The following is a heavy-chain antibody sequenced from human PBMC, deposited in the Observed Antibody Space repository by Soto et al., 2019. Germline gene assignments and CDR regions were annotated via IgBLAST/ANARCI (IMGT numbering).Heavy chain of an antibody. CDR1: GFTFSSYA. Sequence: GGSLRLSCAASGFTFSSYAMHWVRQAPGKGLEWVAVISYDGSNKYYADSVKGRFTISRDNSKNTLYLQMNSLRAEDTAVYYCARGAVVVITSGAFDIWGQGTMVTVSS. D-gene: IGHD3-22*01. CDR3: ARGAVVVITSGAFDI. J-gene: IGHJ3*02. CDR2: ISYDGSNK. V-gene: IGHV3-30-3*01.